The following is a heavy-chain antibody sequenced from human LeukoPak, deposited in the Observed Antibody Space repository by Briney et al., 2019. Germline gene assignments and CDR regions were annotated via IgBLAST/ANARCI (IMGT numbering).Heavy chain of an antibody. CDR3: ARTYYDFWSGQGPLDY. V-gene: IGHV3-64*01. D-gene: IGHD3-3*01. CDR1: GFTFSNYA. Sequence: GGSLRLSCAASGFTFSNYALHWVRQAPGQGLQYVSAISSNGGSTYYANSVKGRFTISRDNSKNTLYLQMGSLRAEDMAVYYCARTYYDFWSGQGPLDYWGQGTLATVSS. CDR2: ISSNGGST. J-gene: IGHJ4*02.